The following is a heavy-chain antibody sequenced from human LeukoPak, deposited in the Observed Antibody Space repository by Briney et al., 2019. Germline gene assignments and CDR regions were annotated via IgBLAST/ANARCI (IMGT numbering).Heavy chain of an antibody. Sequence: PGGSLRLSCAVSGVTSGFTFSSRWMHWVRQAPGKGLEWVAVSKNDSSSTNYADSVKGRFTVSRDNAQNTVYLQMNSLRVEDTAIYYCHPLAYATNWGQGTLVTVSS. V-gene: IGHV3-74*01. J-gene: IGHJ4*02. CDR2: SKNDSSST. CDR1: GVTSGFTFSSRW. D-gene: IGHD2-8*01. CDR3: HPLAYATN.